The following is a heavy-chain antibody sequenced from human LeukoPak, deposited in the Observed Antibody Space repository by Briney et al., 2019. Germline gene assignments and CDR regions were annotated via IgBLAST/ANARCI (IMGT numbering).Heavy chain of an antibody. CDR3: ARDFGGSYSNWFDP. J-gene: IGHJ5*02. Sequence: SETLSLTCTVSGGSISSSYWSWIRQPPGKGLEWIGYIYYSGSTNYNPSLKSRATISVDTSKNQFSLKLSSVTAADTAVYYCARDFGGSYSNWFDPWGQGTLVTVSS. V-gene: IGHV4-59*01. CDR2: IYYSGST. CDR1: GGSISSSY. D-gene: IGHD1-26*01.